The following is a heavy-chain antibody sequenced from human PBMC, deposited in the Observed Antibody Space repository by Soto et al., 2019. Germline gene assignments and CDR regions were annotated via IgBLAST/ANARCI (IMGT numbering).Heavy chain of an antibody. J-gene: IGHJ4*02. D-gene: IGHD1-26*01. Sequence: QVQLVESGGGVVQPGRSLRLSCAASNFTFSNYGMHWVRQAPGKGLEWVALISNDGRNKYYTDSVKGRFTISRDNSRNTLSLQMNSLRADDTAVYYCAKDGADTGTYYFDYWGQGTLITVSS. CDR3: AKDGADTGTYYFDY. CDR2: ISNDGRNK. V-gene: IGHV3-30*18. CDR1: NFTFSNYG.